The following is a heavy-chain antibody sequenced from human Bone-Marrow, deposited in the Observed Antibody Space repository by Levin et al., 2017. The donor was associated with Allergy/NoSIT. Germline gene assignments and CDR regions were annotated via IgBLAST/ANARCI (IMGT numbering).Heavy chain of an antibody. CDR3: AKGAGWVAGAVALI. Sequence: ASVKVSCAASGFTFNSYALSWVHQAPGKGLEWVSAISGSGSSTYYADSVKGRFTISRDNSKTTLYLQMNSLRAEDTAVYYCAKGAGWVAGAVALIWGQGTLVTVSS. CDR2: ISGSGSST. CDR1: GFTFNSYA. V-gene: IGHV3-23*01. D-gene: IGHD6-19*01. J-gene: IGHJ4*02.